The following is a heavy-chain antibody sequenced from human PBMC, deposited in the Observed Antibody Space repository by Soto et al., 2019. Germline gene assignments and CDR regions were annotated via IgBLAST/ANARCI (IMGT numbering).Heavy chain of an antibody. J-gene: IGHJ6*02. CDR2: IIPIFGTA. Sequence: SVKVSCKASGGTFSSYAISWVRQAPGQGLEWMGGIIPIFGTANYAQKFQGRVTITADESTSTAYMELSSLRSEDTAVYYCARDGGDCGYRFTYYYYIGMDVWGQGTTVTVSS. D-gene: IGHD2-21*02. CDR1: GGTFSSYA. CDR3: ARDGGDCGYRFTYYYYIGMDV. V-gene: IGHV1-69*13.